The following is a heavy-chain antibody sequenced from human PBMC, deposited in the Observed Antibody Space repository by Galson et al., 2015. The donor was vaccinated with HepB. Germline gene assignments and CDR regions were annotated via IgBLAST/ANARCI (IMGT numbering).Heavy chain of an antibody. CDR3: ARALSETVGTSDALDI. CDR2: INHNGGT. CDR1: GGSFSDYY. V-gene: IGHV4-34*01. D-gene: IGHD2-2*01. Sequence: ETLSLTCAVYGGSFSDYYWNWIRQSPGKGLEWIGEINHNGGTNYNPSLKSRVTISVDTSKNQFSLNLRSVTAADTAVYSCARALSETVGTSDALDIWGQGTMVTVSS. J-gene: IGHJ3*02.